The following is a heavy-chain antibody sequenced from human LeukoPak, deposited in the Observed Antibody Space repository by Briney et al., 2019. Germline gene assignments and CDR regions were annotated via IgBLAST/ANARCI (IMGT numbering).Heavy chain of an antibody. V-gene: IGHV3-74*01. CDR2: INSDGNST. D-gene: IGHD3-3*01. CDR3: ARDWSYDFWSGYYMED. CDR1: GFTFSNYW. J-gene: IGHJ4*02. Sequence: GGSLRLSCAASGFTFSNYWMHWVRQAPGKGLVWVSRINSDGNSTSYADSVKGRFTISRDNAKNTLHLQINSLRAEDTAVYYCARDWSYDFWSGYYMEDWGQGTLVTVSS.